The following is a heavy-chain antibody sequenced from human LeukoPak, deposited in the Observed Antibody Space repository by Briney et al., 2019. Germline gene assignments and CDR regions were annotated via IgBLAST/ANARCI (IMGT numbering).Heavy chain of an antibody. CDR2: INHSGST. D-gene: IGHD3-10*01. CDR1: GGSFSGYY. CDR3: ARGPGLFSYRQGGSGARNWFDP. Sequence: SETLSLTCAVYGGSFSGYYWSWIRQPPGKGLEWIGEINHSGSTNYNPSLKSRVTISVDTSKNQFSLKLSSVTAADTAVYYCARGPGLFSYRQGGSGARNWFDPWGQGTLVTVSS. J-gene: IGHJ5*02. V-gene: IGHV4-34*01.